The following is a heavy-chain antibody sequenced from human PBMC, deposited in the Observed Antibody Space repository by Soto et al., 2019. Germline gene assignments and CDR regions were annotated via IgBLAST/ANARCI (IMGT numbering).Heavy chain of an antibody. J-gene: IGHJ4*02. D-gene: IGHD3-16*01. V-gene: IGHV4-28*01. CDR1: RYSVSSGNG. CDR3: GRLPRLGDPFDY. Sequence: SYSLAITCTVCRYSVSSGNGWGWIRQPPGKGLEWLGYMSYSGTTYYNPSLKSRVTMSVDASKNQFSLRLSSVTAVDTAVYDCGRLPRLGDPFDYWVQGILVTVS. CDR2: MSYSGTT.